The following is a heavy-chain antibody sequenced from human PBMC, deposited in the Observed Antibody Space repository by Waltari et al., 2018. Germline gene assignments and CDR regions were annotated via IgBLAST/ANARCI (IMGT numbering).Heavy chain of an antibody. CDR2: ISESGST. D-gene: IGHD3-3*01. J-gene: IGHJ3*01. V-gene: IGHV4-39*07. Sequence: QQHLQESGPGLVKPSATLSLTCTVSGVSISRSNYYWGWIRQPPGKGLEWIGQISESGSTSYNPSLKSRVTISVDTSRNQISLNLYSVTAADAAVYYCARRENYNFWRDSFDVWGQGTVVTVSS. CDR3: ARRENYNFWRDSFDV. CDR1: GVSISRSNYY.